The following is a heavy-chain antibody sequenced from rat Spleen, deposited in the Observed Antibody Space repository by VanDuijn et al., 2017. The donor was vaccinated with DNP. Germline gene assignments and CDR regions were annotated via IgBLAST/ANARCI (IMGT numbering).Heavy chain of an antibody. Sequence: EVKLVESGGGLVQPGRSLKLSCAASGFNFIDYWMGWFRQAPGKGLEWIGEINKDRSTINYIPSLKDKFTISRDNAQNTLYLQMSKLGSEDTAIYYCVREGLRASDYWGQGVMVTVSS. CDR1: GFNFIDYW. D-gene: IGHD4-1*01. V-gene: IGHV4-2*01. J-gene: IGHJ2*01. CDR2: INKDRSTI. CDR3: VREGLRASDY.